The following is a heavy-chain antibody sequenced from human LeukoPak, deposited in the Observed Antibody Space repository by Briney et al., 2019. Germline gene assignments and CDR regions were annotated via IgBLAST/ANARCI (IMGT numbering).Heavy chain of an antibody. Sequence: GGSLRLSCAASRFTFSNYWMSWVRQAPGKGLEWVANIKQEGGEKNYVDSVKGRFTISRDNAKNSLYLQMNSLRVEDTAVYYCARDHLREGATGASEIWGQGTIDPVSS. CDR2: IKQEGGEK. J-gene: IGHJ3*02. D-gene: IGHD1-26*01. CDR3: ARDHLREGATGASEI. CDR1: RFTFSNYW. V-gene: IGHV3-7*05.